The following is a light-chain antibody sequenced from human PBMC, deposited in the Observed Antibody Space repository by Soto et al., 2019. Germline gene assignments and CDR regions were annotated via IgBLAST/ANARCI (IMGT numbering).Light chain of an antibody. Sequence: QSVLTQPPSASGTPGRRVTISCSGSSSNIGINTVNWYQQLPGAAPKLLIYSNNQRPSGVPDRFSGSKSGTSASLAISGLQSEDEADYYCAAWDDSLNGPVFGGGTKLTVL. CDR2: SNN. J-gene: IGLJ3*02. CDR3: AAWDDSLNGPV. CDR1: SSNIGINT. V-gene: IGLV1-44*01.